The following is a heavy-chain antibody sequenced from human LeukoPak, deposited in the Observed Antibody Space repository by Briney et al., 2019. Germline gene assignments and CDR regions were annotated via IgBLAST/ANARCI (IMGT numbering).Heavy chain of an antibody. Sequence: ARSLRLSCAASGFTFSSYAMHWVRQAPGKGLEWVAVISYDGSNNYYADSVKGRFTISRDNSKNTLYLQMNSLRAEDTALYYCARDHCSSTSCYPNAAVDYWGQGALVTVSS. D-gene: IGHD2-2*01. CDR1: GFTFSSYA. CDR2: ISYDGSNN. J-gene: IGHJ4*02. V-gene: IGHV3-30-3*01. CDR3: ARDHCSSTSCYPNAAVDY.